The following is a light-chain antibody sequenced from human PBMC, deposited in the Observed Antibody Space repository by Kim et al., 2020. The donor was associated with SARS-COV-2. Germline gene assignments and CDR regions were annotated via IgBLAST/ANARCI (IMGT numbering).Light chain of an antibody. V-gene: IGLV1-47*01. CDR3: AAWDDSLSAWV. Sequence: GLRFTISYSGSSSNIGSNYVYWYQQLPGTAPKPHIYRNNPRPSGVPDRFSGSKSGTSASLAISGLRSEDEADYYCAAWDDSLSAWVFGGGTQLTVL. J-gene: IGLJ3*02. CDR2: RNN. CDR1: SSNIGSNY.